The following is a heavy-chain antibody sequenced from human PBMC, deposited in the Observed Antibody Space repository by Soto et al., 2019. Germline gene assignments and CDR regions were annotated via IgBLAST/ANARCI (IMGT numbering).Heavy chain of an antibody. Sequence: SSETLCLTWSVSGGSVNTYYGSWIRQSAGKGLEWIGRVYSAGTVNYNPSLQSRVTMSLDTSKNQFSLKLSSVTAADTAVYYCARATYYDILTGYYLPGMDVWGQGTTVTVSS. CDR3: ARATYYDILTGYYLPGMDV. CDR1: GGSVNTYY. V-gene: IGHV4-4*07. D-gene: IGHD3-9*01. CDR2: VYSAGTV. J-gene: IGHJ6*02.